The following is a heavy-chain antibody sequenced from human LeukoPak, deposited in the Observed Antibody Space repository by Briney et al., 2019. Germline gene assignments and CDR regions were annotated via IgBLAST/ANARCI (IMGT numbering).Heavy chain of an antibody. CDR3: AKVGYVEDTAKVGHYFDY. V-gene: IGHV3-30*18. J-gene: IGHJ4*02. D-gene: IGHD5-18*01. CDR1: GFTFRNYG. Sequence: GTSLRLSCATSGFTFRNYGVHWVRQAPGKGLEWVAVISNDGRNKYYADSVKGRFTISRDNSKNTLYLQMSSLRPEDTAVYYCAKVGYVEDTAKVGHYFDYWGQGTLVTVSS. CDR2: ISNDGRNK.